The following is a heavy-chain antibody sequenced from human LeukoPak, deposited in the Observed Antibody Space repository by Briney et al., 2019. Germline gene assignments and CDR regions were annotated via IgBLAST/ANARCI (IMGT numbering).Heavy chain of an antibody. CDR3: ARFLEWLFHFDY. CDR1: GYNFTSYG. D-gene: IGHD3-3*01. J-gene: IGHJ4*02. Sequence: AASVKVSCKASGYNFTSYGISCVRQAPGQGLEWMGWISAYNGNTNYAQKLQGRVTMTTDTSTSTAYMELRSLRSDDTAVYYCARFLEWLFHFDYWGQGTLVTVSS. V-gene: IGHV1-18*01. CDR2: ISAYNGNT.